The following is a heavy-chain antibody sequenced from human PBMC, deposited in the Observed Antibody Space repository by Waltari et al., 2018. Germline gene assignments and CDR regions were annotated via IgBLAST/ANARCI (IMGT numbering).Heavy chain of an antibody. Sequence: EVQLVESGGGLVQPGRSLSPHCRASGFTLSNYWMSWVRQAPGKGPEWVANIMTDGREEYYVDSVRGRFTISRDNAKNSLYLQMNSLRPEDTAVYYCVRDQWFAFDIWGQGTMVTVSS. CDR1: GFTLSNYW. CDR3: VRDQWFAFDI. CDR2: IMTDGREE. V-gene: IGHV3-7*01. J-gene: IGHJ3*02. D-gene: IGHD3-22*01.